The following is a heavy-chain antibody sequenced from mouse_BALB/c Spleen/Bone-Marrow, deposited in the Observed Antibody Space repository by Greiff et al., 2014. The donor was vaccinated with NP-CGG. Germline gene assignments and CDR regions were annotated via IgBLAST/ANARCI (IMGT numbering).Heavy chain of an antibody. Sequence: VQLQQSGPELVKPGASVKISCKASGYTFTDYNMHWVKQSHGKSLEWIGYIYPYNGGTVYKQKFKSKATLTVDNSSSTANMELRGLTSEDSAAYYCARGAAYGYYLGLAYWGQGTLVTVSA. J-gene: IGHJ3*01. CDR2: IYPYNGGT. D-gene: IGHD2-3*01. V-gene: IGHV1S29*02. CDR3: ARGAAYGYYLGLAY. CDR1: GYTFTDYN.